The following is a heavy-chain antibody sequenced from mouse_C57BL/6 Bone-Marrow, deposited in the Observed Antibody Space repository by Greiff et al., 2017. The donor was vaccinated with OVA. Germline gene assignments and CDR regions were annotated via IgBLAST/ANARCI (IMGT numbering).Heavy chain of an antibody. D-gene: IGHD3-3*01. J-gene: IGHJ2*01. Sequence: VKVVESGPGLVQPSQSLSITCTVSGFSLTSYGVHWVRQSPGKGLEWLGVIWSGGSTDYNAAFISRLSISKDNSKSQVFFKMNSLQADDTAIYYCARQGLHFDYWGQGTTLTVSS. CDR3: ARQGLHFDY. CDR2: IWSGGST. CDR1: GFSLTSYG. V-gene: IGHV2-2*01.